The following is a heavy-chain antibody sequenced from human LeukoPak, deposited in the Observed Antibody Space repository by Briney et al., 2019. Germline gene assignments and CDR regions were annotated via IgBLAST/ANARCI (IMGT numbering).Heavy chain of an antibody. J-gene: IGHJ4*02. CDR1: GYTFTSYY. D-gene: IGHD6-13*01. CDR3: ARGTWRAAAALFDY. Sequence: ASAKVSCKASGYTFTSYYMHWVRQAPGQGLEWMGLINPSGGSTSYAQKFQGRGTMTRDTSTSAVYMELSSLRSEDTAVYYCARGTWRAAAALFDYWGQGTLVTVSS. CDR2: INPSGGST. V-gene: IGHV1-46*01.